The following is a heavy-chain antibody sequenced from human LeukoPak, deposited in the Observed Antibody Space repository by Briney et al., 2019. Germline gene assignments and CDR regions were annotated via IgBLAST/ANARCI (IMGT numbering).Heavy chain of an antibody. CDR2: IYTSGTT. J-gene: IGHJ6*02. Sequence: SETLSLTCSVSGGSISSYYWSWMRQPAGKGLQWIGRIYTSGTTNYNPYLKSRVTMSVETSKNQMSLKLTSVTAADSAMYYCVKDGHGMDVWGQGTTVTVSS. V-gene: IGHV4-4*07. CDR1: GGSISSYY. CDR3: VKDGHGMDV.